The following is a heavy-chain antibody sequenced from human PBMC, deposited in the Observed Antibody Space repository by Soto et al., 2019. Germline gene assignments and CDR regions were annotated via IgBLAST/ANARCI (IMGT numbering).Heavy chain of an antibody. CDR1: GGTFSSYT. D-gene: IGHD3-10*01. Sequence: QVQLVQSGAEVKKPGSSVKVSCKASGGTFSSYTISWVRQAPGQGLEWMGRIIPLLGIANYAQKFQSRVTITADKSTSTAYRELSSLRSEDTAVYYCARDIYGFGDGNWFDPWGQGTLVTVSS. CDR2: IIPLLGIA. CDR3: ARDIYGFGDGNWFDP. J-gene: IGHJ5*02. V-gene: IGHV1-69*08.